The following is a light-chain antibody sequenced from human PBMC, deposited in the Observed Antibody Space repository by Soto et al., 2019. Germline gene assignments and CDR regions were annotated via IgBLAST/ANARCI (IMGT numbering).Light chain of an antibody. CDR2: END. Sequence: QSALAQPPSVSAAPGQKVTMSCSGSSSNIGKYYVSWHQQLPGTAPKLLIYENDKRPSGIPDRFSGSKSGTSASLAITGLQAEDEADYYCQSYDSSLSGSVFGTGTKVTVL. V-gene: IGLV1-40*01. J-gene: IGLJ1*01. CDR3: QSYDSSLSGSV. CDR1: SSNIGKYY.